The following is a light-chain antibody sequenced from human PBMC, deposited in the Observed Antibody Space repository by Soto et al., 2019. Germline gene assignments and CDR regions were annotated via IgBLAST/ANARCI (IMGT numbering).Light chain of an antibody. Sequence: QSALTQPASVSGCPGQSITISCTGTSSDVGGYNYVSWYQQHPGKASKLMIYDVSNRPSGVSNRFSGSKSGNTASLTISGLQAEDEAGYYCSSYTSRSTLYVFGTGTKVTVL. CDR1: SSDVGGYNY. V-gene: IGLV2-14*01. CDR3: SSYTSRSTLYV. J-gene: IGLJ1*01. CDR2: DVS.